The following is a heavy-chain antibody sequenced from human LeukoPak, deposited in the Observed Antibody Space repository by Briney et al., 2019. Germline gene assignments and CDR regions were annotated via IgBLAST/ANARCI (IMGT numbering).Heavy chain of an antibody. Sequence: ASVKVSCKASGGTFSSYAISWVRQAPGQGLEWMGGIIPMFGTANYAQKFQGRVTITADKSTSTAYMEVSSLRSEDTAVYYCARDPGRITMVRGVIGVYNWFDPWGQGTLVTVSS. CDR2: IIPMFGTA. J-gene: IGHJ5*02. CDR1: GGTFSSYA. CDR3: ARDPGRITMVRGVIGVYNWFDP. V-gene: IGHV1-69*06. D-gene: IGHD3-10*01.